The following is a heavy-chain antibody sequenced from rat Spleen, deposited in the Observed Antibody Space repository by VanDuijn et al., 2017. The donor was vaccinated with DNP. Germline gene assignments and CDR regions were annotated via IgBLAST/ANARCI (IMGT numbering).Heavy chain of an antibody. CDR3: VRWNSGHFDY. D-gene: IGHD4-3*01. V-gene: IGHV5-22*01. CDR1: GFTFSAYY. J-gene: IGHJ2*01. CDR2: IRYDGGTT. Sequence: EVQLVESGGGLVQPGRSLKLSCAASGFTFSAYYMAWIRQAPTKGLEWVAYIRYDGGTTKYGDSVKGRFTISRDNAKNTLYLQMNSLRSEDMATYYCVRWNSGHFDYWGQGVMVTVSS.